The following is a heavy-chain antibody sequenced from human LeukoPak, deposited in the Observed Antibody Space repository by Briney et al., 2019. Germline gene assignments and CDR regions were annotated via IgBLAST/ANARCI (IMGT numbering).Heavy chain of an antibody. Sequence: SETLSLTCAVSGGSICSNKWWSWVRQPPGKGLEWIGEMYHSGSTNYNPSLKSRVTISVDKSKNQFSLKLSSVTAADTAVYYCASRYLTTGTTAGFDSWGQGALVTVSS. CDR1: GGSICSNKW. CDR3: ASRYLTTGTTAGFDS. J-gene: IGHJ5*01. CDR2: MYHSGST. V-gene: IGHV4-4*02. D-gene: IGHD1-1*01.